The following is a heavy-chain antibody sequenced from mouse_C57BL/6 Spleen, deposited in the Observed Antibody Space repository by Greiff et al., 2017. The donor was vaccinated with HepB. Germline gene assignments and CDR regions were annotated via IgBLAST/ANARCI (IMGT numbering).Heavy chain of an antibody. CDR1: GYTFTSYT. D-gene: IGHD1-1*01. J-gene: IGHJ1*03. CDR2: INPSSGYT. V-gene: IGHV1-4*01. Sequence: VQLQQSGAELARPGASVKMSCKASGYTFTSYTMHWVKQRPGQGLEWIGYINPSSGYTKYNQKFKDKATLTADKSSSTAYMQLSSLTSEDSAVYYCARGEYGSSYGYFDVWGTGTTVTVSS. CDR3: ARGEYGSSYGYFDV.